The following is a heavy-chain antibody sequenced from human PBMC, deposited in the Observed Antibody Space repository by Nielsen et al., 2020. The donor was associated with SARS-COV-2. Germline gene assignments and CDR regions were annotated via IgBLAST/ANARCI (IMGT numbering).Heavy chain of an antibody. Sequence: GESLKISCAASGFTFNIYAMAWVRRAPGRGLQWVTGVSASGGSTYYTDSVKGRFSISRDNSKNTLFLQMHSVRVEDTAVYYCAKDGVVRGDALDLWGQGTMVTVSS. CDR3: AKDGVVRGDALDL. CDR1: GFTFNIYA. CDR2: VSASGGST. D-gene: IGHD3-10*01. J-gene: IGHJ3*01. V-gene: IGHV3-23*01.